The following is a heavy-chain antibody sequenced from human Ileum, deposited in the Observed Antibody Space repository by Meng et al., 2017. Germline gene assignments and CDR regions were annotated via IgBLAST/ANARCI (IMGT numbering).Heavy chain of an antibody. CDR1: GGSVSRAGYQ. Sequence: QVPPQVSGPGLGRPPATLSLICTVSGGSVSRAGYQWGWIRQPPGKGLEWIGYASTNYNPSLKSRVTISLDTSRNQFSLSLSSVTAADTAVYYCARDHMGSLDYWGQGILVTVSS. D-gene: IGHD1-26*01. J-gene: IGHJ4*02. CDR2: AST. CDR3: ARDHMGSLDY. V-gene: IGHV4-61*08.